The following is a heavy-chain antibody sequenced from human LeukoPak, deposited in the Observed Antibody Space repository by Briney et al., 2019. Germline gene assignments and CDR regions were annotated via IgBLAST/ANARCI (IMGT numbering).Heavy chain of an antibody. J-gene: IGHJ6*02. CDR3: ARVALPYCSGGSCYSYYYYGMDV. CDR1: GYTFTSYD. V-gene: IGHV1-8*01. D-gene: IGHD2-15*01. Sequence: GASVKVSCKASGYTFTSYDINWVRQATGQGLEWMGWMNPNSGNTGYAQKFQGRVTMTRDTSTSTVYMELSSLRSEDTAVYYCARVALPYCSGGSCYSYYYYGMDVWGQGTTVTVSS. CDR2: MNPNSGNT.